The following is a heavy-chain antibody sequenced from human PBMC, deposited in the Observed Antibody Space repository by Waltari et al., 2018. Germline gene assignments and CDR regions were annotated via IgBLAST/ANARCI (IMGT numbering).Heavy chain of an antibody. CDR1: GFTFSSYA. J-gene: IGHJ4*02. CDR3: AKGGLLLPFDY. D-gene: IGHD3-22*01. Sequence: EVQLLDSGGGLIQPGGSLSLSCSASGFTFSSYAMRWVRQAPGRGLAWVSAISGSGGSKYNADSVKGRFTITRDNSKNTLYLQMNSLRAEDTAVYYCAKGGLLLPFDYWGQGTLVTVSS. V-gene: IGHV3-23*01. CDR2: ISGSGGSK.